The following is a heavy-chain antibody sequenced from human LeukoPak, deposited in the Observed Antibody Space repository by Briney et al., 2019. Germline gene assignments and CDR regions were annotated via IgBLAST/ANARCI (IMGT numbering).Heavy chain of an antibody. D-gene: IGHD2-15*01. V-gene: IGHV1-69*04. Sequence: GASVKVSCKASGGTFSSYAISWVRQAPGQGLEWMGRIIPILGIANYAQKFQGSVTITADKSTSTAYMELSSLRSEDTAVYYCARDRPYCSGGSCYPKPAWFDPWGQGTLVTVSS. CDR1: GGTFSSYA. CDR2: IIPILGIA. J-gene: IGHJ5*02. CDR3: ARDRPYCSGGSCYPKPAWFDP.